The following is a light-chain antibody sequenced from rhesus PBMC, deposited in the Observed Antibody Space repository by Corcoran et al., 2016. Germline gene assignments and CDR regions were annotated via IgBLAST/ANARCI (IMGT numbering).Light chain of an antibody. CDR2: NAS. V-gene: IGKV1-21*01. CDR3: QQHDSAPRT. CDR1: QGISIW. Sequence: DIQMTQSPSSLSASVGDRVTITCRASQGISIWLAWYQQKPGKAPKNQIYNASNLQSGVPSRFSGSGSGTEFTRTISSLQPEDFATYYCQQHDSAPRTFGQGTKVEIK. J-gene: IGKJ1*01.